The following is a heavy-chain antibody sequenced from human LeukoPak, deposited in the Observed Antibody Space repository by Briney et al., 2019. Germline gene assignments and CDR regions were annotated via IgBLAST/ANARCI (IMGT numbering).Heavy chain of an antibody. V-gene: IGHV4-59*01. D-gene: IGHD1-14*01. Sequence: PSETLSLTCTVSGGSISSYYWSWLRQPPGKGLEWFGYIYYSGSTNYNPSLKSRVTISVDTSKNQFSLKLSSVTAADTAVYYCARTGGQSNYYYYMDVWGKGTTVTISS. CDR3: ARTGGQSNYYYYMDV. CDR2: IYYSGST. J-gene: IGHJ6*03. CDR1: GGSISSYY.